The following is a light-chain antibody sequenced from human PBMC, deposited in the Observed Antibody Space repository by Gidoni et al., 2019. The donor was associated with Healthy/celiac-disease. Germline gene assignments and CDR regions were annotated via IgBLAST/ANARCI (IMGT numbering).Light chain of an antibody. J-gene: IGKJ4*01. Sequence: IVLTQSPAPPSLSPGERATLSCRASQSFRSYLDWYQQKPGQAPRLLIHDASNRATGIPARFSGSGSGTDFTLTISSLEPEDFAVYYCQQRSNWLTFGGGTKVEIK. V-gene: IGKV3-11*01. CDR2: DAS. CDR3: QQRSNWLT. CDR1: QSFRSY.